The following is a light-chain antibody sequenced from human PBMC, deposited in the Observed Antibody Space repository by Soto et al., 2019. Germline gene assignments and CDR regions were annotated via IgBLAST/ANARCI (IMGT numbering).Light chain of an antibody. CDR1: QSVSSSY. J-gene: IGKJ1*01. CDR2: GAS. CDR3: QQYGSSPWT. Sequence: EIVLTQSPGTLSLYPRERATLYCRASQSVSSSYLAWYQQKPGQAPRLLIYGASSRATGIPDRFSGSGSGTDFTLTISRLEPEDFAVYYCQQYGSSPWTFGQGTKVAIK. V-gene: IGKV3-20*01.